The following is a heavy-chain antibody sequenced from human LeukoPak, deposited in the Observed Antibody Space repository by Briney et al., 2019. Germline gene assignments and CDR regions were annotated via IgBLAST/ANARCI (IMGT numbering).Heavy chain of an antibody. CDR1: GFTFSNYG. Sequence: GGSLRLSCAASGFTFSNYGMHWVRQAPGKGLEWVAFIRYDGSDKYYADSVKGRFTISRDNAKNSLYLQMNSLRAEDTALYYCARGGRFLEWLPYYYYYYMDVWGKGTTVTVSS. V-gene: IGHV3-30*02. CDR2: IRYDGSDK. J-gene: IGHJ6*03. CDR3: ARGGRFLEWLPYYYYYYMDV. D-gene: IGHD3-3*01.